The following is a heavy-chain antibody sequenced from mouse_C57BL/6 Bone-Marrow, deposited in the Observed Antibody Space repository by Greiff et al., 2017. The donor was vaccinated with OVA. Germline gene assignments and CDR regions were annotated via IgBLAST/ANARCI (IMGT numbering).Heavy chain of an antibody. Sequence: EVQLQQSGPELVKPGASVKIPCKASGYTFTDYNMDGVKQSHGKSLDWIGDINPNNGGTIYNQKFKGKATLTVDKSSSTAYMELRSLTSEDTAVYYSANRAMDYWGQGTSVTVSS. J-gene: IGHJ4*01. CDR2: INPNNGGT. CDR1: GYTFTDYN. V-gene: IGHV1-18*01. CDR3: ANRAMDY.